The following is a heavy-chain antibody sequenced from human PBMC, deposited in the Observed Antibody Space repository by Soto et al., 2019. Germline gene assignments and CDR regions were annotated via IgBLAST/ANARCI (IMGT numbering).Heavy chain of an antibody. CDR2: IFYSGSA. CDR1: GGSISTSSYY. CDR3: ARLGVPTNAFDI. D-gene: IGHD2-2*01. J-gene: IGHJ3*02. V-gene: IGHV4-39*02. Sequence: QLHLQESGPGLVKPSETLSLICTVSGGSISTSSYYWAWIRQPPGKGLEWIGNIFYSGSAYPNPSFKSRVTVSVDTSKNHFSLTLSSVTAADTAVYYCARLGVPTNAFDIWGQGTMVTVSS.